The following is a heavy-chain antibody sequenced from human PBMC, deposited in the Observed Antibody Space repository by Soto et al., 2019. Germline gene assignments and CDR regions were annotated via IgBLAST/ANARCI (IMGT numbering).Heavy chain of an antibody. CDR3: ARNPRHVRTYGMDV. D-gene: IGHD3-10*01. CDR1: GGTFSSYA. Sequence: QVQLVQSGAEVKKPGSSVKVSCKASGGTFSSYAISWVRQAPGQGLEWMGGIIPIFGTANYAQKFQGRVTITVDKSTRTTNMELNSMRSEDTAVYYCARNPRHVRTYGMDVWGQGTTVTVSS. V-gene: IGHV1-69*14. CDR2: IIPIFGTA. J-gene: IGHJ6*02.